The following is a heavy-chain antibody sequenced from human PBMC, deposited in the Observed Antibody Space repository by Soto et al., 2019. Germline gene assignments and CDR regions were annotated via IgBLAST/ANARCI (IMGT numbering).Heavy chain of an antibody. Sequence: ASVKVSCKASGYTFTGYYMHWVRQAPGQGLEWMGWINPNSGGTNYAQKFQGWVTMTRDTSISTAYMELSRLRSDDTAVYYCARAGRGWELSGYRSSWHSDYYYGMDVWGQGTTVTVSS. CDR3: ARAGRGWELSGYRSSWHSDYYYGMDV. D-gene: IGHD6-13*01. V-gene: IGHV1-2*04. CDR1: GYTFTGYY. J-gene: IGHJ6*02. CDR2: INPNSGGT.